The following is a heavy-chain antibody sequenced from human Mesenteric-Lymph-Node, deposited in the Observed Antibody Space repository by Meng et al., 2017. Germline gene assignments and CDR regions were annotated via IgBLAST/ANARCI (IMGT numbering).Heavy chain of an antibody. CDR3: ARARISWFGSGSYHLLDY. CDR2: IDHSGDT. Sequence: QVQLQQWGAGLLKPSETLSLTCAVYGGSFSGYYWSWIRQPPGKGLEWIGDIDHSGDTNYNPSLKSRVTISVDTSKNQFSLRLSSVTAADTAVYYCARARISWFGSGSYHLLDYWGQGTLVTVSS. CDR1: GGSFSGYY. V-gene: IGHV4-34*01. D-gene: IGHD3-10*01. J-gene: IGHJ4*02.